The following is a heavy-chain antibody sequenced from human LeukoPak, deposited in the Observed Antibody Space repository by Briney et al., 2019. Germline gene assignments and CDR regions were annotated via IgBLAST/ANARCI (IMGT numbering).Heavy chain of an antibody. CDR2: INPNSGGT. CDR1: GHTFTGYY. V-gene: IGHV1-2*02. J-gene: IGHJ6*02. Sequence: ASVKVSCKASGHTFTGYYMHWVRQAPGQGLEWMGWINPNSGGTNYAQKFQGRVTMTRDTSISTACMELSRLRSDDTAVYYCARDLTAARQRYYYGMDVWGQGTTVTVSS. CDR3: ARDLTAARQRYYYGMDV. D-gene: IGHD6-6*01.